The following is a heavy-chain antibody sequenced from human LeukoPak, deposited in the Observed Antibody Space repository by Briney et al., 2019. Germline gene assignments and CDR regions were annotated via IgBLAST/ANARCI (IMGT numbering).Heavy chain of an antibody. CDR1: GGSISSGGYY. Sequence: KPSETLSLTCTVSGGSISSGGYYWSWIRQPQGKGLEWIGYIYHSGSTYYNPSLKSRVTISVDRSKDQFSLKLSSVTAADTAVYYCARGGPSLEWDYWGQGTLVTVSS. D-gene: IGHD3-3*01. J-gene: IGHJ4*02. CDR3: ARGGPSLEWDY. V-gene: IGHV4-30-2*01. CDR2: IYHSGST.